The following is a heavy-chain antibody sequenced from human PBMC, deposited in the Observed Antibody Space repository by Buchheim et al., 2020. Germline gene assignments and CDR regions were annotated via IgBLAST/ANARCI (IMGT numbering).Heavy chain of an antibody. J-gene: IGHJ3*02. CDR1: GGSISSSSYY. V-gene: IGHV4-39*01. CDR3: ARHFYDSSGYYYVPQGAFDI. CDR2: ISYSGST. D-gene: IGHD3-22*01. Sequence: QLQLQESGPGLVKPSETLSLTCTVSGGSISSSSYYWGWIRQPPGKGLEWIGSISYSGSTYYNPSLKSRVTISVDKSKNQFSLKLSSVTAADTAVYYCARHFYDSSGYYYVPQGAFDIWGQGT.